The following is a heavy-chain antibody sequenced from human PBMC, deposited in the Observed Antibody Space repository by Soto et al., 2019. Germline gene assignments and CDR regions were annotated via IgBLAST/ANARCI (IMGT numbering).Heavy chain of an antibody. D-gene: IGHD2-2*01. V-gene: IGHV1-69*01. Sequence: QVQLVQSGAEVKKPGSSVKVSCKASGGTFSSYAISWVRQAPGQGLEWMGGIIPIFGTANYAQKFQGRVTITADESPSTAYMELSSLRSEDTAVYYCASSMNGYCSSTSCYPPDYWGQGTLVTVSS. CDR1: GGTFSSYA. CDR3: ASSMNGYCSSTSCYPPDY. J-gene: IGHJ4*02. CDR2: IIPIFGTA.